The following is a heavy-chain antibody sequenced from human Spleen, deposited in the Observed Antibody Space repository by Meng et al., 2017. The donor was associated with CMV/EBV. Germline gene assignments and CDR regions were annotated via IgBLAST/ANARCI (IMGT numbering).Heavy chain of an antibody. CDR1: GFTFSSYA. CDR2: ISYDGSNK. D-gene: IGHD3-3*01. CDR3: ASTFWSGSGY. Sequence: GGSLRLSCAASGFTFSSYAMHWVRQAPGKGLEWVAVISYDGSNKYYADSVKGRFTISRDNSKNTLYLQMNSLRAEDTAVYYCASTFWSGSGYWGQGTLVTVSS. V-gene: IGHV3-30*04. J-gene: IGHJ4*02.